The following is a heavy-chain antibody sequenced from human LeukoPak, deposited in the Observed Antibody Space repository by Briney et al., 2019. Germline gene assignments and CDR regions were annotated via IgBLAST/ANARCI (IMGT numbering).Heavy chain of an antibody. CDR1: GGSFSGYY. CDR2: INHSGST. J-gene: IGHJ4*02. D-gene: IGHD3-10*01. CDR3: AGVTSGSYYLFDY. Sequence: SETLSLTCAVYGGSFSGYYWSWIRQPPGKGLEWIGEINHSGSTNYNPSLKSRVTISVDTSKNQFSLKLSSVTAADTAVYYCAGVTSGSYYLFDYWGQGTLVTVSS. V-gene: IGHV4-34*09.